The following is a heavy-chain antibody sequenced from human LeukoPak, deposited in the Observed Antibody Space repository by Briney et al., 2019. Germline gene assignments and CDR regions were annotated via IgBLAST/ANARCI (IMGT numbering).Heavy chain of an antibody. J-gene: IGHJ4*02. CDR2: ISGDGGGT. D-gene: IGHD3-10*01. V-gene: IGHV3-23*01. CDR1: RFTFSNYG. Sequence: SGGSLRLSCAASRFTFSNYGMNWVRQAPGKGLEWVSGISGDGGGTYYADSVKGRFTISRDNSRTTLYLQMYAQRAEDTAVYYCARSLYDSGSLLRLFDYWGQGTLVTISS. CDR3: ARSLYDSGSLLRLFDY.